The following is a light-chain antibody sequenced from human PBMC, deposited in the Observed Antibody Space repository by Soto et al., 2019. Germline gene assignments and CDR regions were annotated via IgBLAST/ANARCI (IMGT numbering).Light chain of an antibody. V-gene: IGKV1-16*01. CDR3: LHYKTYPYS. CDR1: QDISSN. Sequence: DIQLTQSPSSLSASVGDRVTITCRASQDISSNFAWFQQKPGKAPKSLIYDASILQSGVPSRFSVSGSGTDFTLTISGLQAEDFATYYCLHYKTYPYSFGGGTKVEIK. J-gene: IGKJ4*01. CDR2: DAS.